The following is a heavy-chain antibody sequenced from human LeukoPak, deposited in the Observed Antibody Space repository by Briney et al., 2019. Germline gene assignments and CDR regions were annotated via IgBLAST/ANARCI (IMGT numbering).Heavy chain of an antibody. Sequence: ASGRVSCKASDYTFSSYGISWVRQAPGQGLEWMGWISGYNGNTKYEQTLQGRVTMSTDTSTTTAYMELGSLRSDDTAVYYCARGRYYDSGGYDDAFDIWGQETAVTV. CDR1: DYTFSSYG. J-gene: IGHJ3*02. CDR2: ISGYNGNT. CDR3: ARGRYYDSGGYDDAFDI. D-gene: IGHD3-22*01. V-gene: IGHV1-18*01.